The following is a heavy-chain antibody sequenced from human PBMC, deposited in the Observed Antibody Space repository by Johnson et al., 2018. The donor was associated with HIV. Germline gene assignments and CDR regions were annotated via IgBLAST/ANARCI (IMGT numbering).Heavy chain of an antibody. D-gene: IGHD3-22*01. J-gene: IGHJ3*02. Sequence: MLLVESGGGLVQPGGSLRLSCAASGFTVSSNYMSWVRQAPGKGLEWVSVIYSGGSTYYADSAKGRFTISRDNSKNTLYLQMNSLRGEDTAVYYCASRNRGGHYYYDSRTDAFDIWGQGTMVTVSS. CDR1: GFTVSSNY. CDR3: ASRNRGGHYYYDSRTDAFDI. V-gene: IGHV3-66*01. CDR2: IYSGGST.